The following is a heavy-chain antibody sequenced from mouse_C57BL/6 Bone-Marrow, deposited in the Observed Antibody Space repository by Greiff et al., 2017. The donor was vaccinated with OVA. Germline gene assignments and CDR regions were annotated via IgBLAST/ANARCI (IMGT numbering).Heavy chain of an antibody. D-gene: IGHD1-1*01. CDR2: IYPRSGNT. Sequence: QVQLQQSGAELARPGASVKLSCKASGYTFTSYGISWVKQRTGQGLEWIGEIYPRSGNTYYNEKVKGKATLTADKSSSTAYMELRSLTSEDSAVYFCARSTTVGRGDDYWGQGTTLTVSS. V-gene: IGHV1-81*01. CDR1: GYTFTSYG. CDR3: ARSTTVGRGDDY. J-gene: IGHJ2*01.